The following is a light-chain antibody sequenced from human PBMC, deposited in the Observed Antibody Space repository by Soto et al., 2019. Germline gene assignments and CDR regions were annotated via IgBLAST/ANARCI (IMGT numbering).Light chain of an antibody. CDR3: SSHRSGSTLI. J-gene: IGLJ2*01. CDR2: DVS. V-gene: IGLV2-14*01. Sequence: QSVLTQPASVSGSPGQSITISCTGTSSDIGGYNYVSWYQQHPGKAPKLIIYDVSNRPSGVSNRFSGSKSGNTASLTISGLQAEDEADYYCSSHRSGSTLIFGGGNKVTVL. CDR1: SSDIGGYNY.